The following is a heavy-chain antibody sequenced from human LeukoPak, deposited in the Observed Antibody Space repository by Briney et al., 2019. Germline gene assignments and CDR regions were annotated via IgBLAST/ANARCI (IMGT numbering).Heavy chain of an antibody. Sequence: GGSLRLSCAASGFTFSTYWMHWVRQAPGKGLVWVSRTNADGGSTSYADSVKGRFTISRDNAKNTLYLQMNSLRADDTAVYYCARGGLEPVDYWGQGTLVTVSS. CDR1: GFTFSTYW. D-gene: IGHD1-1*01. CDR3: ARGGLEPVDY. CDR2: TNADGGST. V-gene: IGHV3-74*01. J-gene: IGHJ4*02.